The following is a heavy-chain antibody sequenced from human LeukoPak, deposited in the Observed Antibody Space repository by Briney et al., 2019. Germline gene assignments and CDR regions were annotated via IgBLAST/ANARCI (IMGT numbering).Heavy chain of an antibody. CDR3: ARAPLYSSGWGPAFDI. D-gene: IGHD6-19*01. V-gene: IGHV1-8*03. Sequence: VASVKVSCKASGYTFTSYDINWVRQATGQGLEWMGWMNPNSGNTGYAQKFQGRVTITRNTSISTAYMELSSLRSEDTAVYYCARAPLYSSGWGPAFDIWGQGTMVTVSS. J-gene: IGHJ3*02. CDR2: MNPNSGNT. CDR1: GYTFTSYD.